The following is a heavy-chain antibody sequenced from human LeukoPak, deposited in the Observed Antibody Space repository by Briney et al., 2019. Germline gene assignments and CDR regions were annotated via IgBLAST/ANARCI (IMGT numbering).Heavy chain of an antibody. Sequence: GGSLRLSCAASGFTFSSYSMNWVRQAPGKGLEWVSYISSSSSTIYYADSVKGRFTISRDNAKNSLYLQMNSLRAEDTAVYYCARGSKRFLEWLLYFDYWGQGTLVTVSS. CDR2: ISSSSSTI. V-gene: IGHV3-48*01. CDR1: GFTFSSYS. CDR3: ARGSKRFLEWLLYFDY. J-gene: IGHJ4*02. D-gene: IGHD3-3*01.